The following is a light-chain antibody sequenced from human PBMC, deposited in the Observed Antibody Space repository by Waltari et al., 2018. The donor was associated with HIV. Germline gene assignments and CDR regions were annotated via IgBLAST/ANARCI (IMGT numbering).Light chain of an antibody. V-gene: IGKV1-39*01. Sequence: DIQMTQSPSSLCASVGDRVTITCRASQSVIKYLNWYQQKPGKAPKLLIYTTSSLESGVPSRFSGSGSGTDFTLTISSLQPEDFATYYCQQSYSTPQLTFGGGTKVEIK. CDR3: QQSYSTPQLT. J-gene: IGKJ4*01. CDR2: TTS. CDR1: QSVIKY.